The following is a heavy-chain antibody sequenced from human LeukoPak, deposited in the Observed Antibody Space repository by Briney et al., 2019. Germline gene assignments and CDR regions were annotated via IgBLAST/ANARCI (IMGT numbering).Heavy chain of an antibody. CDR3: ARHGATIRPPGTFGI. CDR1: GGSISGFY. D-gene: IGHD5-12*01. CDR2: VSDSGSA. Sequence: SETLSLTCTVSGGSISGFYWSWIRQPPGKGLEWIAYVSDSGSANYNPSLKSRVTISLDTSNNQVSLKLRSVTAADTAVYYCARHGATIRPPGTFGIWGQGTMVTVSS. V-gene: IGHV4-59*08. J-gene: IGHJ3*02.